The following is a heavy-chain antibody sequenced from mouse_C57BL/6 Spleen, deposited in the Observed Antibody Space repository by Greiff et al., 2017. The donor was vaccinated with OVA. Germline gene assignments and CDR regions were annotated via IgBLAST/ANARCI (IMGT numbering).Heavy chain of an antibody. CDR2: IRNKANGYTT. CDR1: GFTFTDYY. CDR3: ARGDYYGSAYFDY. J-gene: IGHJ2*01. Sequence: EVKLMESGGGLVQPGGSLSLSCAASGFTFTDYYMSWVRQPPGKALEWLGFIRNKANGYTTAYSASVKGRFTISRDNSQSILYLQMNALRAEDSATYYCARGDYYGSAYFDYWGQGTTLTVSS. D-gene: IGHD1-1*01. V-gene: IGHV7-3*01.